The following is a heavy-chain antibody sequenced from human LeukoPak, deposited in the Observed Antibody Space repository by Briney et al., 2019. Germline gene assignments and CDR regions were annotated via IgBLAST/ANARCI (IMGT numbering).Heavy chain of an antibody. CDR1: GGSISSYY. CDR3: ARGVYIAAAQYGY. J-gene: IGHJ4*02. Sequence: PSETLSLICTVSGGSISSYYWSWIRQPPGKGLEWIGYIYYSGTTNYNPSLKSRVTISVDTSKNQFSLKLSSVTAADTAVYYCARGVYIAAAQYGYWGQGTLVTVSS. D-gene: IGHD6-13*01. CDR2: IYYSGTT. V-gene: IGHV4-59*01.